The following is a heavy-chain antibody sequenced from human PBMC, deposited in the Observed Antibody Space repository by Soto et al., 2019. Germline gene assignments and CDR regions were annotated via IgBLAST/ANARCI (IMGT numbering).Heavy chain of an antibody. D-gene: IGHD6-13*01. CDR2: FSATSENT. Sequence: EVQLLESGGGLVQPGGSLRLSCVGSGFFFSSYTMTWVRQAPGKGREWVSSFSATSENTYYADSVRGRFTISRDNSKNALFLQMNSLTAEDTAMYFCAVAREQHWVRLTFDYFCQGILVFVSS. CDR1: GFFFSSYT. V-gene: IGHV3-23*01. J-gene: IGHJ4*02. CDR3: AVAREQHWVRLTFDY.